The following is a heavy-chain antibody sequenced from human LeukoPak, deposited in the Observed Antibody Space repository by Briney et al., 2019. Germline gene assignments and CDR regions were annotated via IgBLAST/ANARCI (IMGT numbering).Heavy chain of an antibody. CDR3: ASGGGATGYFDY. V-gene: IGHV4-61*01. J-gene: IGHJ4*02. CDR1: AGSVSRGSYC. CDR2: IHHSGTN. D-gene: IGHD1-26*01. Sequence: SQTLSPTCSVSAGSVSRGSYCWSWTRQPPWNGLDRIGYIHHSGTNNYSPSLKSRVTISVDMPKNQFFLNLTSVPAADTAVYYCASGGGATGYFDYWGQGTLVTVSS.